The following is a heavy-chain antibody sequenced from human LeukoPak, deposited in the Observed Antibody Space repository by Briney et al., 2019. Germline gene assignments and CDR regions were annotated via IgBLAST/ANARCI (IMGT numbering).Heavy chain of an antibody. J-gene: IGHJ4*02. CDR1: GGTFSTNP. CDR2: TIPMFRKV. V-gene: IGHV1-69*13. Sequence: GASVKVSCKASGGTFSTNPISWVRQAPGQGLEWMGGTIPMFRKVNYAQKFQDRITITADESTSTAYPELSSLKSDDTAVYYCAGGEGQFLVPPDYWGQGTLVTVSS. CDR3: AGGEGQFLVPPDY. D-gene: IGHD1-26*01.